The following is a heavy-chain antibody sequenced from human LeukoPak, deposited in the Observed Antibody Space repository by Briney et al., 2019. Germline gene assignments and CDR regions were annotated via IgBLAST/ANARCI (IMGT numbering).Heavy chain of an antibody. CDR2: VNAGNGNT. V-gene: IGHV1-3*01. CDR3: ARVDVIVGATNAFDI. CDR1: GYTFTSYA. D-gene: IGHD1-26*01. J-gene: IGHJ3*02. Sequence: ASVKVSCKASGYTFTSYAMHWVRQAPGQRLEWMGWVNAGNGNTKYSQKFQGRVTITRDTSASTAYMELRSLGSDDTAVYYCARVDVIVGATNAFDIWGQGTMVTVSS.